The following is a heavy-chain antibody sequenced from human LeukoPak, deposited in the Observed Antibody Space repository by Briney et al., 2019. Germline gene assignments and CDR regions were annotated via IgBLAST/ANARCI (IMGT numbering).Heavy chain of an antibody. Sequence: PGGSLRLSCAASGFTFSNYAMSWVRQAPGKGLEWVAVISYDGSNKYYADSVKGRFTISRDNSKNTLYLQMNSLRAEDTAVYYCARGLDILTGYDGPLDYWGQGTLVTVSS. CDR3: ARGLDILTGYDGPLDY. CDR1: GFTFSNYA. V-gene: IGHV3-30-3*01. CDR2: ISYDGSNK. J-gene: IGHJ4*02. D-gene: IGHD3-9*01.